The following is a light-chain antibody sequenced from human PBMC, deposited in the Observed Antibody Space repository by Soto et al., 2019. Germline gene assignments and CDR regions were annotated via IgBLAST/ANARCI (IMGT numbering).Light chain of an antibody. J-gene: IGKJ2*01. Sequence: EIVLTQSPATVSLSPGERATLSCRASQSVSSYLAWYQQKPDQAPRLLIYDASNKATGIPARFSGSGSGTNFAHTISSLEHADFGVYYCQQRSNWPPEYTSAQGTKLEIK. V-gene: IGKV3-11*01. CDR3: QQRSNWPPEYT. CDR1: QSVSSY. CDR2: DAS.